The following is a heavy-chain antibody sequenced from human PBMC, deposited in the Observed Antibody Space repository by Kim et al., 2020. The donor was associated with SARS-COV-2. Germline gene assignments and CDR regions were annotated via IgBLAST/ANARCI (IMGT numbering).Heavy chain of an antibody. CDR3: AREGRRDGSGRMVPHY. D-gene: IGHD3-10*01. J-gene: IGHJ4*02. V-gene: IGHV1-2*02. Sequence: ASVKVSCKASGYTFTGYYMHWVRQAPGQGLEWMGWINPNSGGTNYAQKFQGRVTMTRDTSISTAYMELSRLRSDDTAVYYCAREGRRDGSGRMVPHYWGQGTLVTVSS. CDR1: GYTFTGYY. CDR2: INPNSGGT.